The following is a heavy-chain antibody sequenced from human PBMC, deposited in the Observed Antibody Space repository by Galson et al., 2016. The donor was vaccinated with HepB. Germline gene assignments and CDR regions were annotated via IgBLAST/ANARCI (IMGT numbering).Heavy chain of an antibody. D-gene: IGHD6-19*01. V-gene: IGHV3-48*02. Sequence: SLRLSCAASGFIFSDYSMNWVRQAPGKGLEWLSFISSGSNTIYYAGSVKGRFTISRDNAKNSLYLQMNSLRDEDTAVYYCARDPTRSGWYVDYWGQGALVTVSA. J-gene: IGHJ4*02. CDR2: ISSGSNTI. CDR1: GFIFSDYS. CDR3: ARDPTRSGWYVDY.